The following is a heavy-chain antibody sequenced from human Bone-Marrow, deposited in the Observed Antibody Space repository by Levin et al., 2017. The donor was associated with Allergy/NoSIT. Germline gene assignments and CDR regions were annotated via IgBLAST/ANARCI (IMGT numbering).Heavy chain of an antibody. CDR3: ATLHCSGGSCSGFFDY. Sequence: GGSLRLSCKASGGTFSSYAISWVRQAPGQGLEWMGGIIPIFGTANYAQKFQGRVTITADESTSTAYMELSSLRSEDTAVYYCATLHCSGGSCSGFFDYWGQGTLVTVSS. CDR2: IIPIFGTA. D-gene: IGHD2-15*01. V-gene: IGHV1-69*01. CDR1: GGTFSSYA. J-gene: IGHJ4*02.